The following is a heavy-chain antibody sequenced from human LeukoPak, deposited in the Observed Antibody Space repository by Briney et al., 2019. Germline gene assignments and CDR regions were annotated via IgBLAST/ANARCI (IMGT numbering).Heavy chain of an antibody. D-gene: IGHD4-17*01. Sequence: GGSLRLSCAASGFTFSSYAMSWVRQAPGKGLEWVSAISGSGGTTYYADSVKGRFTISKDNSKNTLYLQIHSLRAEDTAVYYCARDGGYGDYDTRYDYWGQGTLVTVSS. V-gene: IGHV3-23*01. CDR2: ISGSGGTT. CDR3: ARDGGYGDYDTRYDY. J-gene: IGHJ4*02. CDR1: GFTFSSYA.